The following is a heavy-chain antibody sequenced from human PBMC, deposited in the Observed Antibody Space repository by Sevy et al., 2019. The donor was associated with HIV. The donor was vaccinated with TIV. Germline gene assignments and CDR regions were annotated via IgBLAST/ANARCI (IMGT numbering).Heavy chain of an antibody. Sequence: GGSLRLSCAASGFTFSSYGMHWVRQAPGKGLEWVAVIWYDGSNKYYADSVKGRFTISRDNSKNTLYLQMNSLRAEDTDVYYCARTPGKLPAAGFDPWGQGTLVTVSS. CDR2: IWYDGSNK. J-gene: IGHJ5*02. D-gene: IGHD2-2*01. CDR3: ARTPGKLPAAGFDP. CDR1: GFTFSSYG. V-gene: IGHV3-33*01.